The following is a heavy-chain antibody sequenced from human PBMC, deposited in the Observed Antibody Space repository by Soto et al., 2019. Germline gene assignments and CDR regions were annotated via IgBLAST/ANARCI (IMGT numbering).Heavy chain of an antibody. Sequence: GESLKISCKGSGYNFDSYWIGWVRQMPGKGLEWMGIIYPGDSDTRYSPSFQGQVTISADKSINTAYLQWSSLKASDTAMYYCAGGGVRGVITRTRDYYGMDVWGQGTTVTVSS. CDR1: GYNFDSYW. CDR2: IYPGDSDT. CDR3: AGGGVRGVITRTRDYYGMDV. V-gene: IGHV5-51*01. D-gene: IGHD3-10*01. J-gene: IGHJ6*02.